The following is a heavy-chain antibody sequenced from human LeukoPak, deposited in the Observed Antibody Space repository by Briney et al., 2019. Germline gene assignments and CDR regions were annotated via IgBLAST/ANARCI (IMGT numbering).Heavy chain of an antibody. D-gene: IGHD2-2*01. CDR3: ARGNIVVVPAAPWFDP. CDR2: INHSGST. CDR1: GGSFSGYY. V-gene: IGHV4-34*01. Sequence: SETLSLTCAVYGGSFSGYYWSLIRQPPGKGLEWIGEINHSGSTNYNPSLKSRVTMSVDTSKNQFSLKLSSVTAADTAVYYCARGNIVVVPAAPWFDPWGQGTLVTVSS. J-gene: IGHJ5*02.